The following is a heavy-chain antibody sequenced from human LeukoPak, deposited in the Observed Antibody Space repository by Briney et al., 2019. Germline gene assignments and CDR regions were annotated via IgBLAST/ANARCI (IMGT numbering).Heavy chain of an antibody. Sequence: SGGSLRLSCAASGFTFNNAWMTWVRQAPGKGLEWVGRIKSKTDGGTTDYAAPVKGRFSISRDDSKNTLYLQMNSLKTEDTAVYYCCTGVVGGTTDWGQGILVSVSS. CDR2: IKSKTDGGTT. CDR1: GFTFNNAW. CDR3: CTGVVGGTTD. J-gene: IGHJ4*02. D-gene: IGHD1-26*01. V-gene: IGHV3-15*01.